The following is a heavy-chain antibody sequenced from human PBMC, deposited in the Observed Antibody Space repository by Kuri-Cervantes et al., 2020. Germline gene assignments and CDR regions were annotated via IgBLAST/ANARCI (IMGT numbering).Heavy chain of an antibody. CDR3: ARDPWVITMVQGDYYFDY. D-gene: IGHD3-10*01. V-gene: IGHV3-30*03. J-gene: IGHJ4*02. CDR1: GFTFSSYG. Sequence: GESLKISCAASGFTFSSYGMHWVRQAPGKGLEWVAVISYDGSNKYYADSVKGRFTISRDNSKNTLYLQMNSLRAEDTAVYYCARDPWVITMVQGDYYFDYWGQGTLVTVSS. CDR2: ISYDGSNK.